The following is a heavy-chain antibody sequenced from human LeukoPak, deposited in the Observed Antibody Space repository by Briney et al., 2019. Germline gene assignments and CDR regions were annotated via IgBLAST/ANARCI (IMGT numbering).Heavy chain of an antibody. J-gene: IGHJ4*02. CDR3: ARVSDDLWSGYSSKYYFDY. Sequence: GASVKVSCKASGYTFTGYYMHWVRQAPGQGLEWMGWINPNSGGTNYAQKFQGRVTMTRDTSISTAYMELSRLRSDDTAVYYCARVSDDLWSGYSSKYYFDYWGQGTLVTVSS. CDR1: GYTFTGYY. D-gene: IGHD3-3*01. CDR2: INPNSGGT. V-gene: IGHV1-2*02.